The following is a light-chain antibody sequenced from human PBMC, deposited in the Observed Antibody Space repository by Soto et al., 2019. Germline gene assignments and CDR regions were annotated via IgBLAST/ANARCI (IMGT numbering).Light chain of an antibody. V-gene: IGKV3-15*01. CDR1: QSVSSN. CDR2: GAS. J-gene: IGKJ2*01. Sequence: EIVMTQSPATLSVSPGERATLSCMASQSVSSNLAWYQQKPGQAPRLLIYGASTRATGIPARFSGSGSGTEFTLTVSSLQSEDFGVYYCQQYNNWPPLYTFGQGTKLEIK. CDR3: QQYNNWPPLYT.